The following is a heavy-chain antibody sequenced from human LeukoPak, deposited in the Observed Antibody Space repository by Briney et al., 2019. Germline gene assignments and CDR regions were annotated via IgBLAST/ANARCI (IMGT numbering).Heavy chain of an antibody. D-gene: IGHD3-3*01. CDR1: GFTFSSYW. J-gene: IGHJ4*02. CDR3: ARGGLVLRPGPLRSPFDY. V-gene: IGHV3-74*01. Sequence: PGGSLRLSCAASGFTFSSYWMHWVRQAPGKGLVWVSPINSDGSSTSYADSVKGRFTISRDNAKNSLYLQMNSLRAEDTAVYYCARGGLVLRPGPLRSPFDYWGQGTLVTVSS. CDR2: INSDGSST.